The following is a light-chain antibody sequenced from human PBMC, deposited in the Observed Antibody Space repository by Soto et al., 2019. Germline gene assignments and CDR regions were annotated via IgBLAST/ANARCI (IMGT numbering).Light chain of an antibody. J-gene: IGLJ3*02. CDR2: DVS. V-gene: IGLV2-11*01. Sequence: QSALTQPRSVSGSPGQSVTISCTGTSSDVGGYNYVSWYQQHPGKAPKLVIYDVSKRPSGVPDRFSGSKSGNTASLTVSGLQAEDEADYSCCSYAGTYPHWVFGGGPSSPS. CDR1: SSDVGGYNY. CDR3: CSYAGTYPHWV.